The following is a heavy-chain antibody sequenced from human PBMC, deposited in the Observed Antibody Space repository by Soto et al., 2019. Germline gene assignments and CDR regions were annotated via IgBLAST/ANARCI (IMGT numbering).Heavy chain of an antibody. CDR3: ARGSPNYYYYGMDV. Sequence: PSETLSLTCTVSGGSISSGGSFWIWIRQHPGKGLEWFGYFYYSGSTYYNPSLRSRVTISVDTSKNQFSLKLSSVTAADTAVYYFARGSPNYYYYGMDVWGQGTTVTV. V-gene: IGHV4-31*03. CDR2: FYYSGST. J-gene: IGHJ6*02. CDR1: GGSISSGGSF.